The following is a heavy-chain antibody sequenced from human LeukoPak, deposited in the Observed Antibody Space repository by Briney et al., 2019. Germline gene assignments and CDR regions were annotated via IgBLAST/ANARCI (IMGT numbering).Heavy chain of an antibody. J-gene: IGHJ2*01. D-gene: IGHD6-19*01. Sequence: SETLSLTCTVSGGSISSYYWSWIRQPAGKGLEWIGRIYTSGSTNYNPSLKSRVTMSVDTSKNQFSLKLSSVTAADTAVYYCARALAVAGTWDWYFDLWGRGTLVTVSS. CDR3: ARALAVAGTWDWYFDL. CDR2: IYTSGST. V-gene: IGHV4-4*07. CDR1: GGSISSYY.